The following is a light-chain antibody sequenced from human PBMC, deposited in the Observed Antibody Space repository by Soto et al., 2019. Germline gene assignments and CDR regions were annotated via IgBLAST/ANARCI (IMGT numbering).Light chain of an antibody. V-gene: IGLV2-23*02. Sequence: QSVLTQPASVSGSPGQSITISCTGTSSDVGSYNLVSWYQQHPGKAPKLMIYEVSKRPSGVSNRFSGSKSGNTASLTISGLQAEDEADYYCCSYAGSSTFPYVVLGGGTKLTVL. CDR3: CSYAGSSTFPYVV. CDR1: SSDVGSYNL. CDR2: EVS. J-gene: IGLJ2*01.